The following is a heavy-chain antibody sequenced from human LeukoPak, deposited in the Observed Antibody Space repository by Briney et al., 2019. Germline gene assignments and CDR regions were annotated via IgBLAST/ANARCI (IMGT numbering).Heavy chain of an antibody. D-gene: IGHD1-26*01. CDR3: ARQGGSYSVDY. CDR1: GYSFTSYW. J-gene: IGHJ4*02. Sequence: GASLQISCKGSGYSFTSYWSGWVRPLPGKGLEWMGIIYPGDSDTRYSPSFQGQVTISADKSISTAYLQWSSLKASDTAMYYCARQGGSYSVDYWGQGTLVTVSS. CDR2: IYPGDSDT. V-gene: IGHV5-51*01.